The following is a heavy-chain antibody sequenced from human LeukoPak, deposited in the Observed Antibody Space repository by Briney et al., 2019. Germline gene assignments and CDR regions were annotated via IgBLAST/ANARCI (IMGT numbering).Heavy chain of an antibody. Sequence: PGGSLRLSCAASGFTFSSYWMHWVRQAPGKGLVWVSRINRDGSSTSYADSVKGRFTISRDNAKNTLYLQMNSLRAEDTAVYYCARLSGYSGYHFDYWGQGTLVTVSS. CDR2: INRDGSST. CDR1: GFTFSSYW. CDR3: ARLSGYSGYHFDY. V-gene: IGHV3-74*01. D-gene: IGHD5-12*01. J-gene: IGHJ4*02.